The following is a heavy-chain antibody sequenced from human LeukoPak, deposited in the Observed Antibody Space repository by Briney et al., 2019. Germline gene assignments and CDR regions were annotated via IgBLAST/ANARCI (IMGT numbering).Heavy chain of an antibody. CDR3: ARHFRNSYYFDY. CDR1: GGSISSYY. V-gene: IGHV4-59*08. CDR2: IYYSGST. J-gene: IGHJ4*02. D-gene: IGHD1-14*01. Sequence: SETLSLTCTVSGGSISSYYWSWIRQPPGKGLEWIGYIYYSGSTNYNPSLKSRVTISVDTSKNQFSLKLSSVTAADTAVYYCARHFRNSYYFDYWGQGTLVTVSS.